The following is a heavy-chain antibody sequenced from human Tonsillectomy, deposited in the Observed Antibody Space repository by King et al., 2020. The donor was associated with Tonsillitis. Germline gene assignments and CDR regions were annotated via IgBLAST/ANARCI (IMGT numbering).Heavy chain of an antibody. CDR2: ISANNGNT. CDR1: GYTFTSYD. D-gene: IGHD3-22*01. CDR3: ARVYDSSAYALDC. J-gene: IGHJ4*02. V-gene: IGHV1-18*01. Sequence: VQLVESGAEVQKPGASVKVSCRASGYTFTSYDIIWVRQAPGQGLEWMGWISANNGNTNYAQKLQGRVTMTTDTSTSTAYMELRSLRSDDTAVYYCARVYDSSAYALDCWGQGTLVTVSS.